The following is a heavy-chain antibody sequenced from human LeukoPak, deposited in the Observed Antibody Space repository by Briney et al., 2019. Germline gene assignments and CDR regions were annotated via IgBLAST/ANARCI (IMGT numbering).Heavy chain of an antibody. CDR1: GGTFSSYG. V-gene: IGHV1-69*13. J-gene: IGHJ5*02. CDR3: ARDQWGEYYSNCGQANWFDP. D-gene: IGHD4-11*01. CDR2: IIPIFGTA. Sequence: SVKVSCKASGGTFSSYGIGWVRQAPGQGLEWMGEIIPIFGTANYAQKFQGRVAITADESTSTAYMELSSLRSEDTAVYYCARDQWGEYYSNCGQANWFDPWGQGTLVIVSS.